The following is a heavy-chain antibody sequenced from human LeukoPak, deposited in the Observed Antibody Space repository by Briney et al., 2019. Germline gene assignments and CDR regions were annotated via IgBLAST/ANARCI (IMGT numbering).Heavy chain of an antibody. J-gene: IGHJ4*02. CDR1: GFTFTSYA. CDR2: ITASGGST. D-gene: IGHD4-17*01. V-gene: IGHV3-23*01. CDR3: AATAVTIRVGPDY. Sequence: TGGSLRLSCVASGFTFTSYAMTWVRQAPGKGLEWVSTITASGGSTYYAEFVKGRFTISRDNSKNTVYVQMNSLRGDDTAVYYCAATAVTIRVGPDYWGQGTLVTVSS.